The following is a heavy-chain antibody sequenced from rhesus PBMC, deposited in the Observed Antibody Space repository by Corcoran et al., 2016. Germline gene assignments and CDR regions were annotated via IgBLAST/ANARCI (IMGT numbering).Heavy chain of an antibody. CDR2: ISRGGDNT. D-gene: IGHD6-25*01. Sequence: EVQLVESGGGLVQPGGSLRLSCAASGFTFSSYGMYWVRQAPGKGLGWVSVISRGGDNTYDADSVKGRFTISRDNSKNTLSLQMNSLRVEDSAVYYGTKMGGYSGNWTGFDYWGQGVLVTVSS. CDR3: TKMGGYSGNWTGFDY. V-gene: IGHV3S5*01. J-gene: IGHJ4*01. CDR1: GFTFSSYG.